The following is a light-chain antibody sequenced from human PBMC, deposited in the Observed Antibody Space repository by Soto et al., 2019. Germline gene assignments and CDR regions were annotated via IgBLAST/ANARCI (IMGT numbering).Light chain of an antibody. Sequence: DIQMPQSPSTLSASVGDRVTITCRASHTISSWLAWYQQKPGKAPKLLIYDASSLETGVPSRFSGSGSGTEFTLTISSLQPDDFASYYCQQYNSYSLTFAEGTKVEI. CDR1: HTISSW. J-gene: IGKJ4*01. CDR3: QQYNSYSLT. V-gene: IGKV1-5*01. CDR2: DAS.